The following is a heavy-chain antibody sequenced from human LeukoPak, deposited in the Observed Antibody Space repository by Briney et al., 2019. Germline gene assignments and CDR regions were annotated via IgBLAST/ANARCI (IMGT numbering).Heavy chain of an antibody. V-gene: IGHV4-4*07. Sequence: PSETLSLTCTVSGGSLSSYYWSWVRQPAGKGLEWIGRIYTSGDTTYNPSLKSRVTMSVDTSKNQFSLKLTSVTAADTAVYYCARRSYSYAFDIWGQGTMVTVSS. CDR3: ARRSYSYAFDI. D-gene: IGHD1-26*01. CDR2: IYTSGDT. J-gene: IGHJ3*02. CDR1: GGSLSSYY.